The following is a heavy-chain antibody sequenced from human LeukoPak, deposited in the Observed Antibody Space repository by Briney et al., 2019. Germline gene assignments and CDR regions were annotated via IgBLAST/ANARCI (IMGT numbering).Heavy chain of an antibody. CDR2: ISSNGGST. CDR1: GFTFSSYA. V-gene: IGHV3-64*01. D-gene: IGHD3-16*01. J-gene: IGHJ4*02. CDR3: AKDPGGGPQDY. Sequence: GGSLRLSCAASGFTFSSYAMHWVRQAPGKGLEYVSAISSNGGSTYYANSVKGRFTISRDNSKNTLYLQMNSLRAEDTAVYYCAKDPGGGPQDYWGQGTLVTVSS.